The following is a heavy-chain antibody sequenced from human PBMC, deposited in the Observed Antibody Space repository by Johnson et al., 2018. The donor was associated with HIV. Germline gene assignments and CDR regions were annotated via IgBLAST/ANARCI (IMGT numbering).Heavy chain of an antibody. CDR3: ARDFPYYYDSSGYLVPDAFDI. D-gene: IGHD3-22*01. V-gene: IGHV3-66*01. J-gene: IGHJ3*02. Sequence: MLLVESGGGLVKPGGSLRLSCAASGFTFSSYWMSWVRQTPGKGLEWVSVISSGGSTYYADSVKGRFTISRDNSKNTLYLKMNSLRAEDTAVYYCARDFPYYYDSSGYLVPDAFDIWGQGTMVTVSS. CDR1: GFTFSSYW. CDR2: ISSGGST.